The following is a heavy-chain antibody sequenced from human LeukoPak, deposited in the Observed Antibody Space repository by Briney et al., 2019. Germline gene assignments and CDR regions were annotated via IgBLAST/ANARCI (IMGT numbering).Heavy chain of an antibody. CDR1: RGSFSGYY. V-gene: IGHV4-34*01. CDR3: VRESASPGMNWFDP. J-gene: IGHJ5*02. Sequence: SETLSLTCAVYRGSFSGYYWSWIRQPPGKGLEWIGEINHSGSTNYNPSLKSRVTISVDTSKNQFSLKLRSVTAADTAIYYCVRESASPGMNWFDPWGQGTLVTVSS. CDR2: INHSGST.